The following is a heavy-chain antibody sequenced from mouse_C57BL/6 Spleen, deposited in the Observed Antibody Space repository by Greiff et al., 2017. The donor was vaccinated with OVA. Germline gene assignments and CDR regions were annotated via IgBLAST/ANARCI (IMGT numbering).Heavy chain of an antibody. CDR2: ISYDGSN. V-gene: IGHV3-6*01. CDR3: ARNYGKRDFDY. J-gene: IGHJ2*01. D-gene: IGHD1-1*01. CDR1: GYSITSGYY. Sequence: EVQRVESGPGLVKPSQSLSLTCSVTGYSITSGYYWNWIRQFPGNKLEWMGYISYDGSNNYNPSLKNRISITRDTSKNQFFLKLNSVTTEDTATYYCARNYGKRDFDYWGQGTTLTVSS.